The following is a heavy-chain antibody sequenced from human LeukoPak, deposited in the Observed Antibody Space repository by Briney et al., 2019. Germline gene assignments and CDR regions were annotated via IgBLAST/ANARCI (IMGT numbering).Heavy chain of an antibody. V-gene: IGHV3-64*04. CDR3: AKDRVYSSSSGGYNWFDP. J-gene: IGHJ5*02. D-gene: IGHD6-6*01. Sequence: GGSLRLSCSASGFTFSSYAMHWVRQAPGKGLEYVSAISSNGGSTYYADSVKGRFTISRDNSKNTLYLQMNSLRAEDTAVYYCAKDRVYSSSSGGYNWFDPWGQGTLVTVSS. CDR2: ISSNGGST. CDR1: GFTFSSYA.